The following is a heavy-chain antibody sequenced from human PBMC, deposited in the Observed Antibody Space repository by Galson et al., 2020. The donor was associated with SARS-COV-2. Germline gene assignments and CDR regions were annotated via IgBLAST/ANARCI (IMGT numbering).Heavy chain of an antibody. CDR2: IYPGDSDT. V-gene: IGHV5-51*01. J-gene: IGHJ6*02. Sequence: KIGESLKISCKGSGYSFTSYWIGWVRQMPGKGLEWMGIIYPGDSDTRYSPSFQGQVPISADKSISTAYLQWSSLKASDTAMYYCARRAAAGIGSREENYGMDVWGQGTTVTVSS. CDR3: ARRAAAGIGSREENYGMDV. CDR1: GYSFTSYW. D-gene: IGHD6-13*01.